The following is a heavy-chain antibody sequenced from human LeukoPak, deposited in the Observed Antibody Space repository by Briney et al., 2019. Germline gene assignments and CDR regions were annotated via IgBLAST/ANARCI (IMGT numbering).Heavy chain of an antibody. CDR2: INPNSGGT. V-gene: IGHV1-2*02. CDR1: GYTFTGYH. Sequence: ASVKVPCKASGYTFTGYHLNWVRQAPGQGLEWMGRINPNSGGTNSGRKFQGRVTMTRDTSISTAYLELSSLTFDDTAVYYCARVDATSLAVHYWGQGTLVTVSS. J-gene: IGHJ4*02. CDR3: ARVDATSLAVHY. D-gene: IGHD5-24*01.